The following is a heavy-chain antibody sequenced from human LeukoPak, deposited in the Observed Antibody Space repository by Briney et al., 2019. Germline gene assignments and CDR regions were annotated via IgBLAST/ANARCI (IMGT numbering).Heavy chain of an antibody. V-gene: IGHV3-23*01. J-gene: IGHJ6*03. CDR3: AKGDYSNYYFYMDV. D-gene: IGHD4-17*01. Sequence: PGGSLRLSCAASGFTFSSSAMSWVRQAPGKGLEWVSTVTGSGDSAYFADSVKGRFTISRDNSKNTLCLQMNSLRAEDTAVYYCAKGDYSNYYFYMDVWGKGTTVTVSS. CDR2: VTGSGDSA. CDR1: GFTFSSSA.